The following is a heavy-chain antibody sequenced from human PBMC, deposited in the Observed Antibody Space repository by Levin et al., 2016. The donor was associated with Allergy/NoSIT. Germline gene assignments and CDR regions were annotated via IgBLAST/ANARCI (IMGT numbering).Heavy chain of an antibody. D-gene: IGHD6-13*01. J-gene: IGHJ4*02. V-gene: IGHV3-48*03. CDR2: ISSTSNTI. CDR1: GFTFSSYN. Sequence: GESLKISCAASGFTFSSYNMNWVRRAPGKGLEWLAYISSTSNTIYYADSVRGRFTISRDNARRSLYLQMNSLGVGDTAVYYCARLHSSSWRLDSWGQGTLVTVSS. CDR3: ARLHSSSWRLDS.